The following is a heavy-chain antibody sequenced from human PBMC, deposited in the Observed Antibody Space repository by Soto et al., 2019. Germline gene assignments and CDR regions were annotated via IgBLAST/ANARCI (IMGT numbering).Heavy chain of an antibody. D-gene: IGHD2-8*01. J-gene: IGHJ6*02. V-gene: IGHV1-18*01. CDR2: VSANNGHT. CDR3: ARDIESVTAKHFFYYYAMDV. Sequence: ASVKVSCKASGFTFSNYGLKWVRQAPGQGLEWMGWVSANNGHTNYAQNLQGRVSMTTDASTSTAYMELRGLTFDDTAVYYCARDIESVTAKHFFYYYAMDVWGQGTTVTVYS. CDR1: GFTFSNYG.